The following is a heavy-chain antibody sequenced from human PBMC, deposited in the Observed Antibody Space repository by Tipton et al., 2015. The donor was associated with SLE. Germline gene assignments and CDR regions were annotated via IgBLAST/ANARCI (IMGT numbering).Heavy chain of an antibody. D-gene: IGHD3-9*01. CDR2: VHYSGTT. CDR1: YGSINTFY. Sequence: TLSVTCSVSYGSINTFYWSWIRKPPGKSLEWIGHVHYSGTTNYNPSVRSRVTISVDASKNQVSLKLTSVTAADTAIYYCARDPGTRYGMDVWGQGTTVTVSS. J-gene: IGHJ6*02. V-gene: IGHV4-59*01. CDR3: ARDPGTRYGMDV.